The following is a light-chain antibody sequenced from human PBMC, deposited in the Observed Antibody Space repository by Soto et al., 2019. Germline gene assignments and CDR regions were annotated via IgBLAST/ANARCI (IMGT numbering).Light chain of an antibody. CDR3: SSYTSSSTWV. CDR2: EVS. J-gene: IGLJ3*02. V-gene: IGLV2-14*01. CDR1: SSDVGGYNY. Sequence: QSALTQPASVSGSPGQSITISCNGTSSDVGGYNYVSWYQQDPGKAPKLMIYEVSNRPSGVSNRFSGSKSGNTASLTISGLQAEDEADYYCSSYTSSSTWVFGGGTKLTVL.